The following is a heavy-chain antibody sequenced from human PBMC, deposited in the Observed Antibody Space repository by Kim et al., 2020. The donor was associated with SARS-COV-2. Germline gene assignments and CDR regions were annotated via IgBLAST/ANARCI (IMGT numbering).Heavy chain of an antibody. Sequence: GGSLRLSWAGSGFTFSSYAMTWVRQAPGKGLEWVATVGGIGGNRYYADSVEGRFTGSRDNSKNTLFRQRNSLIAEVTGVYYCADRPGTKVGDDLWGQGT. D-gene: IGHD2-21*02. J-gene: IGHJ1*01. CDR1: GFTFSSYA. CDR3: ADRPGTKVGDDL. CDR2: VGGIGGNR. V-gene: IGHV3-23*01.